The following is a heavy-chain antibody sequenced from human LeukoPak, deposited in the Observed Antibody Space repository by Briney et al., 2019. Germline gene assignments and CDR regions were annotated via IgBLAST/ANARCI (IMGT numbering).Heavy chain of an antibody. D-gene: IGHD5-24*01. J-gene: IGHJ4*02. Sequence: PSETRTLTCTVSGDSIDRYCWSWIRQPPGKGLEWIGYIYYRGTTSYNPFLKSRVTISVDTSKNQFSLKLNSVTAADTAVYYCARLPRYGGYNHFDYWGQGILVIVSS. CDR2: IYYRGTT. V-gene: IGHV4-59*12. CDR3: ARLPRYGGYNHFDY. CDR1: GDSIDRYC.